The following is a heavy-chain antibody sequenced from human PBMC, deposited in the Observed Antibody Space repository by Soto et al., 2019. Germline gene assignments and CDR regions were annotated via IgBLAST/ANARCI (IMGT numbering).Heavy chain of an antibody. V-gene: IGHV3-23*01. CDR3: ATWHTYNYASLAFSGFDC. CDR2: ISGGDGSP. J-gene: IGHJ4*02. D-gene: IGHD2-2*01. CDR1: GFTFSSYA. Sequence: GGSLRLSCVASGFTFSSYAMTWVRQAPGKGLEWVSAISGGDGSPSYADSVKGRFTISRGNSKNTLYLHMNSLRADDTAAYYCATWHTYNYASLAFSGFDCWGQGTQVTVSS.